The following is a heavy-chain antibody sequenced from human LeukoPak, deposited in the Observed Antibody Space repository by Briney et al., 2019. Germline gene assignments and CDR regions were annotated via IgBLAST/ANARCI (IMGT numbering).Heavy chain of an antibody. J-gene: IGHJ4*02. CDR2: ISSSSSFI. V-gene: IGHV3-21*01. CDR1: GFTFSRYS. CDR3: ARDVAAAASHLDY. D-gene: IGHD2-15*01. Sequence: GGSLRLSRAASGFTFSRYSMNWVRQAPGKGLEWVSSISSSSSFIYYADSVKGRFTISRDNAKNSLYLQMNSLRAEDTAVYYCARDVAAAASHLDYWGQGTLVTVSS.